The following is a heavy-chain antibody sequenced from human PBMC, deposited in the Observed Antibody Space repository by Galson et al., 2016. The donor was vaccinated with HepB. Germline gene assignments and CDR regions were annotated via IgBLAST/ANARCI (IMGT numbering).Heavy chain of an antibody. V-gene: IGHV1-2*04. CDR1: GYTFTGYY. CDR3: ARDNGAGGAFDL. CDR2: INPNSGDT. Sequence: SVKVSCKASGYTFTGYYMHWVRQAPGQGPEWMGWINPNSGDTHYAQKFQGCVTMTRDTSISTAYMDLSSLTSDDTAMYYCARDNGAGGAFDLWGQGTMVTVSS. D-gene: IGHD3-10*01. J-gene: IGHJ3*01.